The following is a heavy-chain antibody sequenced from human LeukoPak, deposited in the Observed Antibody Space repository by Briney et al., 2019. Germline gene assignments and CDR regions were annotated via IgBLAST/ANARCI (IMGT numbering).Heavy chain of an antibody. Sequence: SETLSLTCTVSGGSISSYYWSWIRQPPGKGLEWIGYIYYSGSTNYNPSFKSRVTISVDTSKNQFSLRLSSVTAADTAVYYCARRGYCSGTNCYIFDYWGQGTLVTVSS. J-gene: IGHJ4*02. CDR2: IYYSGST. D-gene: IGHD2-2*02. CDR3: ARRGYCSGTNCYIFDY. V-gene: IGHV4-59*08. CDR1: GGSISSYY.